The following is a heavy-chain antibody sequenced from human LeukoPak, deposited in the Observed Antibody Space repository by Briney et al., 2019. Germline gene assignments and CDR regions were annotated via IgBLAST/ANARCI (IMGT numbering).Heavy chain of an antibody. CDR2: ISSSGSTI. Sequence: GGSLRLSCAASGFTFSSYEMNWVRQAPGKGLEWVSYISSSGSTIYYADSVKGRFTISRDNAENSLYLQMNSLRAEDTAVYYCAKEPLHGIAVAGPAGDAFDIWGQGTMVTVSS. V-gene: IGHV3-48*03. CDR1: GFTFSSYE. D-gene: IGHD6-19*01. J-gene: IGHJ3*02. CDR3: AKEPLHGIAVAGPAGDAFDI.